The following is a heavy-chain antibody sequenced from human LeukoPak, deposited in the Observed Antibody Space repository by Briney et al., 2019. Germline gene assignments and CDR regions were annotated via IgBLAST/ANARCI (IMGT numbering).Heavy chain of an antibody. V-gene: IGHV3-23*01. CDR1: GFTFSSYA. J-gene: IGHJ4*02. D-gene: IGHD4-17*01. CDR3: ARDDYGDPNHDY. Sequence: VGSLRLSCAASGFTFSSYAMSWVRQAPGKGLEWVSAISGSGGSTYYADSVKGRFTISRDNSKNTLYLQMNSLRAEDTAVYYCARDDYGDPNHDYWGQGTLVTVSS. CDR2: ISGSGGST.